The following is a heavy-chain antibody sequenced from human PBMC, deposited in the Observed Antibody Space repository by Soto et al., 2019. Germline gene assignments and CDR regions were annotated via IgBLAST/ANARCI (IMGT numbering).Heavy chain of an antibody. CDR2: IIPVFTRV. J-gene: IGHJ6*02. Sequence: QVHLIQSGAEVTKPGSSVKVSCEASEGTFDSFSINWVRQAPGQGLEWMGGIIPVFTRVNYARKFKRRVTITADGSSNKVYMELTSVTSEDTAVYFCATDAYGLDVWGQGTSVTVSS. V-gene: IGHV1-69*01. CDR1: EGTFDSFS. CDR3: ATDAYGLDV.